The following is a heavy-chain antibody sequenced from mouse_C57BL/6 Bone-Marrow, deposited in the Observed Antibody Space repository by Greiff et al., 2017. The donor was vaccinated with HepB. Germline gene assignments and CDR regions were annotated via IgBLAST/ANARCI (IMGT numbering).Heavy chain of an antibody. CDR3: ARHGATNGGSSSPYFDY. D-gene: IGHD1-1*01. CDR2: INPSTGGT. CDR1: GYSFTGYY. Sequence: VQLQQSGPELVKPGASVKISCKASGYSFTGYYMHWVKQSSEKSLEWIGEINPSTGGTSYNQKFKGKATLTVDKSSSTADMQLKSLTAEDSAVYYCARHGATNGGSSSPYFDYWGQGTTLTVSS. V-gene: IGHV1-43*01. J-gene: IGHJ2*01.